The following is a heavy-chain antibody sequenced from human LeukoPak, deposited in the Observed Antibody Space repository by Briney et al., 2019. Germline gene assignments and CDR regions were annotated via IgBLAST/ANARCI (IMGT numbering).Heavy chain of an antibody. Sequence: GGSLRLSCAASGFTFSDYVMNWVRQAPGKGLEWVSYISSRSSTIFYADSVKGRFTISRDNSKNTLYVQMNSLRAEDTAVYYCAKDPYRSSSGLVDYWGQGTLVTVSS. V-gene: IGHV3-48*01. CDR1: GFTFSDYV. CDR3: AKDPYRSSSGLVDY. CDR2: ISSRSSTI. D-gene: IGHD6-6*01. J-gene: IGHJ4*02.